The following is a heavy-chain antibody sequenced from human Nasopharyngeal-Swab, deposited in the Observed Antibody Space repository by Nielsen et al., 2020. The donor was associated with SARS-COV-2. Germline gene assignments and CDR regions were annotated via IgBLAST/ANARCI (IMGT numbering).Heavy chain of an antibody. CDR3: ARGYSYGLAY. J-gene: IGHJ4*02. Sequence: ASVKVSCKASGYTFTNHFMHWVRQAPGQGLEWMGMINPSGGSTGYAQNFQGRVTVTRDTSTSTVYMELSSLSSVDTAVYYCARGYSYGLAYWGQGTLVTVSP. D-gene: IGHD5-18*01. V-gene: IGHV1-46*01. CDR2: INPSGGST. CDR1: GYTFTNHF.